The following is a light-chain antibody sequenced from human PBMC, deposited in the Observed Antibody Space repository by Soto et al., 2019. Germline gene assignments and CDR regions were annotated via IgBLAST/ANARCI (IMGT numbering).Light chain of an antibody. CDR3: QQYNNWPPGT. V-gene: IGKV3-15*01. J-gene: IGKJ2*02. Sequence: EIVMTQSPATLSVSPGERATLSCRARQSVSSNLAWYQQKPGQAPRLLIYGASTRATGIPARFSGSGSGTECTLTISSLQSEDLAVYYCQQYNNWPPGTFGQGTKLEIK. CDR1: QSVSSN. CDR2: GAS.